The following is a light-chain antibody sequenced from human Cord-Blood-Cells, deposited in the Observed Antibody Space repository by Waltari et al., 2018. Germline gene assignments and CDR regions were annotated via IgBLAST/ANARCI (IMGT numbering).Light chain of an antibody. CDR1: QDISNY. J-gene: IGKJ3*01. CDR2: DAS. V-gene: IGKV1-33*01. Sequence: DIQMTQSPSSLSASVGDRVTITCQASQDISNYLNWYQQKPGKAPKLLIYDASNLETGVPSRFSGSGSGTDFTFTISSLQPEDIATYYCQQYDNLPRFTFGPGIKVDIK. CDR3: QQYDNLPRFT.